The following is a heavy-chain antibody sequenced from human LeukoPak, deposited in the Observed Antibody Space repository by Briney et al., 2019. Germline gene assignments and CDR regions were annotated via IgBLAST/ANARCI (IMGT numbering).Heavy chain of an antibody. Sequence: SETLSLTCTVSGGSISSYYWSWIRQPPGKGLEWIGYIYYSGSTNSNPSLKSRVTISVDTSKNQFSLKLSSVTAADTAVSYCARQGSGYYLFYYFDYWGQGTLVTVSS. D-gene: IGHD3-3*01. J-gene: IGHJ4*02. CDR2: IYYSGST. CDR1: GGSISSYY. V-gene: IGHV4-59*08. CDR3: ARQGSGYYLFYYFDY.